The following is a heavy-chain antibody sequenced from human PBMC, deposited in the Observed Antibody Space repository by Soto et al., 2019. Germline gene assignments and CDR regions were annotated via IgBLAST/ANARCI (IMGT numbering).Heavy chain of an antibody. Sequence: SQTLSLTCAISGDSVSSNSAAWNWIRQSPSRGLEWLGRTYYRSKWYNDYAVSVKSRITINSDTSKNQFSLQLNSVTPEDTAVYYCASCSSSWYLGYYYYMDVWGKGTTVTVSS. CDR1: GDSVSSNSAA. CDR2: TYYRSKWYN. D-gene: IGHD6-13*01. V-gene: IGHV6-1*01. J-gene: IGHJ6*03. CDR3: ASCSSSWYLGYYYYMDV.